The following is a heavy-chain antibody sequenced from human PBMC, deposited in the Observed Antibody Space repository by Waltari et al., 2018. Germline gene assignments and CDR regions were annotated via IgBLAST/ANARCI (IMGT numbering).Heavy chain of an antibody. D-gene: IGHD3-16*01. V-gene: IGHV3-23*01. CDR2: MSAGGATT. J-gene: IGHJ5*02. Sequence: EMTQLESGGGLLEPGGSLRLSCATYGFPLDTYTMNWVRQAPGKGLEGVSAMSAGGATTYYADSMTGRFTMSRDNSKNTLYLQMNGLRAEDTAVYYWARVLRMGDLPHLTWGQGTLVTGSS. CDR1: GFPLDTYT. CDR3: ARVLRMGDLPHLT.